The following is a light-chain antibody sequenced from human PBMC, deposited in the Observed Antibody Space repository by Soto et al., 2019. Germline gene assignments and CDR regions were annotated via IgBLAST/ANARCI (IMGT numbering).Light chain of an antibody. Sequence: DIQMTQSPSSLSASVGDRVTITCRASQSINSNLNWYQQKPGKAPKVLIYAASSLQSGVPSRFSGSGSGTDFTLTISSLQPEDFATYLGQQSYSSPLTFGGGTKVEIK. CDR2: AAS. CDR3: QQSYSSPLT. V-gene: IGKV1-39*01. J-gene: IGKJ4*01. CDR1: QSINSN.